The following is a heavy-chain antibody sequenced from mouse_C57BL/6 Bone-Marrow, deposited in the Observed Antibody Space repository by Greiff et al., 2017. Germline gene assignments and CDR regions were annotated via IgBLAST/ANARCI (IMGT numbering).Heavy chain of an antibody. V-gene: IGHV5-4*01. Sequence: EVQLVESGGGLVKPGGSLTLSCAASGFTFSSYAMSWVRQTPEKRLEWVATISDGGSYTYYPDNVEGRFTISRDNAKNNLYLQMSHLKSEDTAMYYCARAPLGPFDYWGQGTTLTVSS. J-gene: IGHJ2*01. CDR1: GFTFSSYA. D-gene: IGHD4-1*01. CDR3: ARAPLGPFDY. CDR2: ISDGGSYT.